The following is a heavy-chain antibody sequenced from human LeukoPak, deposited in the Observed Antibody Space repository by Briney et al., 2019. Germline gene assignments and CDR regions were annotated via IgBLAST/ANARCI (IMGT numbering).Heavy chain of an antibody. CDR3: ARRRSGLGWFDP. V-gene: IGHV4-34*01. CDR1: GGSFXGYY. CDR2: INHSGST. J-gene: IGHJ5*02. Sequence: PSETLSLTCAVYGGSFXGYYWSWIRQPPXXXXXXTGEINHSGSTNYNPSLKSRVTISVDTSKNQFSLKLSSVTAADTAVYYCARRRSGLGWFDPWGQGTLVTVSS.